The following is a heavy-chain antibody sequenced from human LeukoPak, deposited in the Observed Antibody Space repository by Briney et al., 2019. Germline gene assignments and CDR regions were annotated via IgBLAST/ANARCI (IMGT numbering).Heavy chain of an antibody. CDR1: GYSISSGYY. V-gene: IGHV4-38-2*02. CDR3: ARDDRASYGSGSYYSHNWFDP. J-gene: IGHJ5*02. CDR2: IYHSGST. D-gene: IGHD3-10*01. Sequence: SETLSLTCTVSGYSISSGYYWGWIRQPPGKGLEWIGSIYHSGSTYYNPSLKSRVTISVDTSKNQFSLKLSSVTAADTAVYYCARDDRASYGSGSYYSHNWFDPWGQGTLVTVSS.